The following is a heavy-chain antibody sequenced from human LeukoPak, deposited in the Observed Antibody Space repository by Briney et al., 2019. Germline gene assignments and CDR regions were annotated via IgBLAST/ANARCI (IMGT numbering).Heavy chain of an antibody. D-gene: IGHD3-22*01. J-gene: IGHJ3*02. Sequence: SETLSLPCNVSGDSISDFYWSWVRQPPGKGPEWIGYIYYSGSTNYNPSLKSRVSISIDTSKKHFSLKLTSVTAADTAVYYCARHAGFGSGYYHDAFDIWGQGTMVTVSS. CDR1: GDSISDFY. V-gene: IGHV4-59*08. CDR3: ARHAGFGSGYYHDAFDI. CDR2: IYYSGST.